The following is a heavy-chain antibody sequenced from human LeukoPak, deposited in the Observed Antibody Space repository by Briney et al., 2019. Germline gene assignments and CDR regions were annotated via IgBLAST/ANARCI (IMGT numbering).Heavy chain of an antibody. CDR3: ASRSGYSYGHFAY. CDR2: ITSDGDYT. J-gene: IGHJ4*02. Sequence: GSLKLSCAASGFTFSNYAMSWVRPAPGKGLEWVSAITSDGDYTHYADSVKGRFTISRDNSKNTLYLQMSSLRAEDTAVYYCASRSGYSYGHFAYWGQGTLVTVSS. CDR1: GFTFSNYA. D-gene: IGHD5-18*01. V-gene: IGHV3-23*01.